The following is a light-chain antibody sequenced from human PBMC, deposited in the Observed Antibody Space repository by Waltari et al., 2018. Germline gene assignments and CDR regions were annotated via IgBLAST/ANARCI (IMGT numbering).Light chain of an antibody. CDR1: QSVLYNSNDKNY. CDR2: WAS. Sequence: DIVITQSPDPLAVSLVERGTINCKSSQSVLYNSNDKNYLAWYQQKPGQPPKLLIYWASTRESGVPDRFSGSGSGTDFTLTISSLQAEDVAVYYCQQYYRSRTFGQGTKVEIK. V-gene: IGKV4-1*01. CDR3: QQYYRSRT. J-gene: IGKJ1*01.